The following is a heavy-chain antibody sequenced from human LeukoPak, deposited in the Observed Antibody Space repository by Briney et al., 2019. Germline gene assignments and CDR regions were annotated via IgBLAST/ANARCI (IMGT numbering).Heavy chain of an antibody. CDR2: IYYSGST. Sequence: KPSETLSLTCTVSGGSISSSSYYWGWIRQPPGKGLEWIGSIYYSGSTYYNPSLKSRVTISVDTSKNQFSLKLSSVTAADTAVYYCAWAYYDSSGLRFFDIWGQGTMVTVSS. J-gene: IGHJ3*02. V-gene: IGHV4-39*01. CDR3: AWAYYDSSGLRFFDI. D-gene: IGHD3-22*01. CDR1: GGSISSSSYY.